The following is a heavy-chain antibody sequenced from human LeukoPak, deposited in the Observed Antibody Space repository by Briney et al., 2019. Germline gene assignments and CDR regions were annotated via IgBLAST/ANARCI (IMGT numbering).Heavy chain of an antibody. CDR3: AKALSYWNYFDY. CDR2: IGATSGTT. J-gene: IGHJ4*02. CDR1: GFTFRSYA. D-gene: IGHD1-1*01. V-gene: IGHV3-23*01. Sequence: GGSLRLSCAPYGFTFRSYAMSWVRQAPGEGLEWVSSIGATSGTTYYADSVKRRFTISRDNSQNTLYLQMNGLRAEDTAVYYCAKALSYWNYFDYWGQGTLVTVSS.